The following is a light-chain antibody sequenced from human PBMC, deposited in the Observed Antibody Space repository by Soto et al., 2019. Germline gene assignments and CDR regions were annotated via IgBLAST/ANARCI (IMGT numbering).Light chain of an antibody. Sequence: DIQMTQSPSSLSASVGDRVTITCQASQYVTNYLSWYQQKAGKAPKLLIYDASHLQTGVPSRFSGSGSGTHFTFTISSLQPEDIATHYCQQYNNLPPRITFGQGTRLDIK. J-gene: IGKJ5*01. CDR2: DAS. V-gene: IGKV1-33*01. CDR1: QYVTNY. CDR3: QQYNNLPPRIT.